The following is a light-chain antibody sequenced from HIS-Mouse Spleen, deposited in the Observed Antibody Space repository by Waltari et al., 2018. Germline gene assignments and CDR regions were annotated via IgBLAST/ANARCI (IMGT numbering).Light chain of an antibody. CDR2: DDS. J-gene: IGLJ2*01. CDR3: QVWDSSSDHVV. Sequence: SYVLTQPPSVSVAPGKTARITCGGNNIASKSVHWYQQKPGQAPVLVVYDDSDRTSGIPERFSGSNTWNTATLTISRVEAGDEADYYCQVWDSSSDHVVFGGGTKLTVL. CDR1: NIASKS. V-gene: IGLV3-21*03.